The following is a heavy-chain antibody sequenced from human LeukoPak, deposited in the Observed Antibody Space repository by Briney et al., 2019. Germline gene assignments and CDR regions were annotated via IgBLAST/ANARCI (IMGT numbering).Heavy chain of an antibody. V-gene: IGHV3-33*01. CDR3: ARDHRSRAFDI. CDR2: IWYDGSNK. Sequence: GGSLRLSCAASGFTFSSYGMHWVRQAPGKGLEWVAVIWYDGSNKHYADSVKGRFTISRDNSKNTLYLQMNSLRAEDTAVYYCARDHRSRAFDIWGQGTMVTVSS. J-gene: IGHJ3*02. CDR1: GFTFSSYG. D-gene: IGHD2-15*01.